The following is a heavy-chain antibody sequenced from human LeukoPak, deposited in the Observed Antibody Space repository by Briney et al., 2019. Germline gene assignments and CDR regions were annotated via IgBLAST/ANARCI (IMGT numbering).Heavy chain of an antibody. V-gene: IGHV4-61*02. CDR2: IYTSGST. D-gene: IGHD4-11*01. CDR1: GGSISSGSYY. J-gene: IGHJ3*02. CDR3: ARVVTTLATRRTDAFDI. Sequence: SQTLSLTCTVSGGSISSGSYYWSWIRQPAGKGLEWIGRIYTSGSTNYNPSLKSRVTISVDKSKNQFSLKLSSVTAADTAVYYCARVVTTLATRRTDAFDIWGQGTMVTVSS.